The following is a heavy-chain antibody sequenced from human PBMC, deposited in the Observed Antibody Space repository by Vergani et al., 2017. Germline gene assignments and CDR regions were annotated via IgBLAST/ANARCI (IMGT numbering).Heavy chain of an antibody. CDR2: ISYDGNKK. D-gene: IGHD5-12*01. V-gene: IGHV3-30*03. CDR1: GFPFSDYG. Sequence: QVQLVESGGGEVQPGRSLRLSCSAAGFPFSDYGVHWVRQAPGKGLEWVSVISYDGNKKNYADSVKGRFTISRDNSKNTLYLEMNALRAEDTAVYYCARDRVDIVATTTYYYYYYGMDVWGQGTTVTVSS. CDR3: ARDRVDIVATTTYYYYYYGMDV. J-gene: IGHJ6*02.